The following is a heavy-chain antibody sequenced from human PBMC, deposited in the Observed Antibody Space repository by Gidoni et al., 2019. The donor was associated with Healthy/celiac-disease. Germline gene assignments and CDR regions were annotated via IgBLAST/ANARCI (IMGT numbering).Heavy chain of an antibody. D-gene: IGHD6-19*01. V-gene: IGHV1-69*08. J-gene: IGHJ1*01. CDR3: AREREQWLVSFQH. CDR2: IIPILGIA. CDR1: GGTFSSYT. Sequence: QVQLVQSGAEVKKPGSSVKVSCKASGGTFSSYTISWVRQAPGQGLEWMGRIIPILGIANYAQKFQGRVTITADKSTSTAYMELSSLRSEDTAVYYCAREREQWLVSFQHWGQGTLVTVSS.